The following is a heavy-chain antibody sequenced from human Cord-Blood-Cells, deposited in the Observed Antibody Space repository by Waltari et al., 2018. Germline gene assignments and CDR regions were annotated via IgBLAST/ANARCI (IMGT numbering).Heavy chain of an antibody. CDR1: GGSLRSSSYY. CDR2: IYYSGST. CDR3: ARQVLGISGIGVAFDI. Sequence: QLQLQESGPGLVKPSETLSLTCTVSGGSLRSSSYYWGWLRQPPGKGLEWIGSIYYSGSTYYNPSLKSRVTISVDTSKNQFSLKLSSVTAADTAVYYCARQVLGISGIGVAFDIWGQGTMVTVSS. J-gene: IGHJ3*02. V-gene: IGHV4-39*01. D-gene: IGHD7-27*01.